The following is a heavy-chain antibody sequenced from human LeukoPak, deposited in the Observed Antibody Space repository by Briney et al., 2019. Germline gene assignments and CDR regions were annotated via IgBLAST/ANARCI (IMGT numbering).Heavy chain of an antibody. CDR3: AKGPSGLGAFDI. V-gene: IGHV3-9*01. D-gene: IGHD3-3*01. CDR1: GFTFDDYA. J-gene: IGHJ3*02. CDR2: ISWNSGSI. Sequence: GGSLRLSCAASGFTFDDYAMHWVRQAPGKGLEWVAGISWNSGSIGYADSVKGRFNISRDNAKNSLYLQMNSLRAEDTALYYCAKGPSGLGAFDIWGQGTMVTVSS.